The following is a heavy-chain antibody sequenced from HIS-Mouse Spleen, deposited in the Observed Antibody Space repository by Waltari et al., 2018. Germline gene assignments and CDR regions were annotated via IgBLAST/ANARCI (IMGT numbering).Heavy chain of an antibody. D-gene: IGHD4-17*01. J-gene: IGHJ4*02. CDR3: ARDSSPPVTFDY. V-gene: IGHV3-48*01. Sequence: ADSVKGRFTISRDNAKNSLYLQMNSLRAEDTAVYYCARDSSPPVTFDYWGQGTLVTVSS.